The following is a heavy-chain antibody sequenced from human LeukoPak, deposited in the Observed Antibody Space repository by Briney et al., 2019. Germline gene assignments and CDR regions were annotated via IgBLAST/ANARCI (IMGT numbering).Heavy chain of an antibody. Sequence: ASVKVSCKASGYTFTSYGISWVRQAPGQGLEWMGWISAYNGNTNYAQKLQGRVTITTDTSTSTAYMELRSLRSDDTAVYYCARGGDIVVVPAAIDYWGQGTLVTVSS. CDR3: ARGGDIVVVPAAIDY. CDR2: ISAYNGNT. V-gene: IGHV1-18*01. D-gene: IGHD2-2*01. CDR1: GYTFTSYG. J-gene: IGHJ4*02.